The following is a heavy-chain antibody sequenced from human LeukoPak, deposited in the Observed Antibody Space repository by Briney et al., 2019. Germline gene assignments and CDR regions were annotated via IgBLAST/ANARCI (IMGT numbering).Heavy chain of an antibody. CDR2: IKQDGSEK. Sequence: PGGSLRLSCAASGFTFSSYWMSWVRQAPGKGLEWVANIKQDGSEKCYVDSVKGRFTISRDNAKNSLYLQMNSLRTEDTAVYYCARDLEYSRSWTPYYFDYWGQGTLVTVSS. D-gene: IGHD6-6*01. CDR3: ARDLEYSRSWTPYYFDY. CDR1: GFTFSSYW. J-gene: IGHJ4*02. V-gene: IGHV3-7*01.